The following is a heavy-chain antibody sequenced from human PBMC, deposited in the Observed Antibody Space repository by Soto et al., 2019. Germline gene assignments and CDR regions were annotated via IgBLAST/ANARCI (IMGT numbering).Heavy chain of an antibody. D-gene: IGHD5-12*01. CDR1: GGSISRYY. CDR2: IYYSGST. J-gene: IGHJ4*02. Sequence: SETLSLTCTVSGGSISRYYWSWIRQPPGKGLEWIGCIYYSGSTNYNPSLKSRVTISVDTSKNQFSLNLRSVTAADTAVYYCARGRWLQLIYFDYWGQGTLVNVSS. V-gene: IGHV4-59*01. CDR3: ARGRWLQLIYFDY.